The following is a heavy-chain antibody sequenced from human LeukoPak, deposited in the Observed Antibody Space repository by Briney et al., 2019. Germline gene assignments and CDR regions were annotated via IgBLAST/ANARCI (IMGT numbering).Heavy chain of an antibody. CDR2: ISYDGSNK. CDR1: GFTFSSYA. D-gene: IGHD3-22*01. V-gene: IGHV3-30*04. Sequence: QAGGSLRLSCAASGFTFSSYAMLWVRQAPGKGLEWVAVISYDGSNKYYADSVKGRFTISRDNSKNTLYLQMNSLRAEDTAVYYCARDYYDSLDYWGQGTLVTVSS. J-gene: IGHJ4*02. CDR3: ARDYYDSLDY.